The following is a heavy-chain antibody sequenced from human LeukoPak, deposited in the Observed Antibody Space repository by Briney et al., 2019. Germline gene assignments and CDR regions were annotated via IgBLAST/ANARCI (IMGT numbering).Heavy chain of an antibody. J-gene: IGHJ4*02. D-gene: IGHD6-13*01. CDR3: ARGYSSSWNGGDFDY. CDR1: GGSFSGYY. CDR2: INHSGST. V-gene: IGHV4-34*01. Sequence: SETLSLTCAVYGGSFSGYYWSWLRQPPGKGLEWIGEINHSGSTNYNPSLKSRVTISVDTSKNRFSLKLSSVTAADTAVYYCARGYSSSWNGGDFDYWGQGTLVTVSS.